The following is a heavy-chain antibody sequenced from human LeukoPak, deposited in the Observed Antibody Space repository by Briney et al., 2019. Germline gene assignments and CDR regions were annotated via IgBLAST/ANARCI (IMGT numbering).Heavy chain of an antibody. Sequence: SETLSLTCTVSGGSISSGGYYWSWIRQHPGKGLEWIGYIYYSGSTYYNPSLKSRVTISVDTSKNQFSLKLSSVTAADTAVYYCARGVVGATIKSAWFDPWGQGTLVTASS. CDR2: IYYSGST. CDR1: GGSISSGGYY. D-gene: IGHD1-26*01. CDR3: ARGVVGATIKSAWFDP. V-gene: IGHV4-31*03. J-gene: IGHJ5*02.